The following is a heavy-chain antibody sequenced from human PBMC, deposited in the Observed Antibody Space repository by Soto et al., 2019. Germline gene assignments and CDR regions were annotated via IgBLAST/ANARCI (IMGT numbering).Heavy chain of an antibody. J-gene: IGHJ4*02. CDR1: GFTFSSYG. CDR3: AKTTDRSGYYSRFDY. V-gene: IGHV3-30*18. Sequence: GSLRLSCAASGFTFSSYGMHWVRQAPGKGLEWVAVISYDGSNKYHADSVKGRFTISRDNSKNTLYLQMNSLRVEDTAVYYCAKTTDRSGYYSRFDYWGQGALVTVSS. CDR2: ISYDGSNK. D-gene: IGHD3-22*01.